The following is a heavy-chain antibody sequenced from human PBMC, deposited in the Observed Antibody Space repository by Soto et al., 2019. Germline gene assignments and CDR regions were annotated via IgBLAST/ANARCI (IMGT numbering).Heavy chain of an antibody. CDR1: GGSISSSSYY. CDR3: ARHGLGYCSGGSCYEGDYYYGMDV. D-gene: IGHD2-15*01. V-gene: IGHV4-39*01. CDR2: IYYSGST. Sequence: PSETLSLTCTVSGGSISSSSYYWGWIRQPPGKGLEWIGSIYYSGSTYYNPSLKGRVTISVDASKNQFSLKLSSVTAADTAVYYCARHGLGYCSGGSCYEGDYYYGMDVWGQGTTVTVSS. J-gene: IGHJ6*02.